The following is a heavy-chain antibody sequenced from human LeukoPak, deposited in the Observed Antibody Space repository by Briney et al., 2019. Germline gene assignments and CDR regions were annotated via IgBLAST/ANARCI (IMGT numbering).Heavy chain of an antibody. V-gene: IGHV4-39*07. D-gene: IGHD5-18*01. Sequence: SETLSLTCTVSGGSISSYYWGWIRQPPGKGLEWIGTIYYSGSTYYNPSLKSRVTISIDTSKNQFSLKLNSVTAADTAVYYCARDREDTAYDYWGQGTLVTVSS. CDR3: ARDREDTAYDY. CDR1: GGSISSYY. J-gene: IGHJ4*02. CDR2: IYYSGST.